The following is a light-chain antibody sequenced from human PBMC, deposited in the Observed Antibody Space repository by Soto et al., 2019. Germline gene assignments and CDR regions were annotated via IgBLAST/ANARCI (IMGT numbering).Light chain of an antibody. J-gene: IGLJ2*01. CDR1: NSDVGSYNL. CDR2: EVS. Sequence: QSVLNHPCPQSGSPGQPMSLPCSGNNSDVGSYNLVSWYQQHPGKAPKLMIYEVSKRPSGVSNRFSGSKSGNTASLTISGLQAEDEADYYCCSYAGSSTSMVFGGGTKVTVL. V-gene: IGLV2-23*02. CDR3: CSYAGSSTSMV.